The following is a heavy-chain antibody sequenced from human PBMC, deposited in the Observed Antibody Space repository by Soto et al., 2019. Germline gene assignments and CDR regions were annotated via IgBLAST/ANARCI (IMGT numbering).Heavy chain of an antibody. Sequence: QVQLVESGGGVVQPGRSLRLSCAASGFTFSSYGMHWVRQAPGKGLEWVAVIWYDGSNKYYADSVKGRFTISRDNSKNTLYLQMNSLRAEDTAVYYCARESYDSSGSPAYWGQGTLVTVSS. CDR1: GFTFSSYG. CDR2: IWYDGSNK. V-gene: IGHV3-33*01. CDR3: ARESYDSSGSPAY. D-gene: IGHD3-22*01. J-gene: IGHJ4*02.